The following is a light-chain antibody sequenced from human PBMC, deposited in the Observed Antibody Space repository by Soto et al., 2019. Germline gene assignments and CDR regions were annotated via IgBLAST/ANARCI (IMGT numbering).Light chain of an antibody. Sequence: IVLTQSPGTLSLSPGERATLSCSASQSVSSTSLAWYQQKPGQTPRLLIYGASSRATGTPDRISGGGSGTHFTLTISRLEPEDFAVYYCQQYGSSPRTFGQGTKVDIK. V-gene: IGKV3-20*01. J-gene: IGKJ1*01. CDR1: QSVSSTS. CDR3: QQYGSSPRT. CDR2: GAS.